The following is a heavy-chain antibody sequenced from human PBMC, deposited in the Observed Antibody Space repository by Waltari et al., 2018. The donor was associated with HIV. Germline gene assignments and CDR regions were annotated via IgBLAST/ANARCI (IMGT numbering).Heavy chain of an antibody. CDR1: GYTLPSNP. CDR2: INTNTGNP. J-gene: IGHJ2*01. Sequence: QVQLVQSGSELKKPGASVKVSCKASGYTLPSNPINWVRQAPGQGPEWMGWINTNTGNPTYAQDFIGRFVFSLDTSVSTAFLQISSLKPEDTAVYYCARSTKKTVVTISYWWFDLWGRGTLVTVSS. CDR3: ARSTKKTVVTISYWWFDL. D-gene: IGHD3-3*01. V-gene: IGHV7-4-1*02.